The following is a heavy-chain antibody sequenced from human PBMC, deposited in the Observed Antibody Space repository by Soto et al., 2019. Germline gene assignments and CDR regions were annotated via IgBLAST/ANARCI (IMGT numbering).Heavy chain of an antibody. CDR2: ISYDGSNK. D-gene: IGHD2-15*01. V-gene: IGHV3-30-3*01. J-gene: IGHJ4*02. CDR1: GFTFSSYA. CDR3: ARDIRDIVVVVAATRDDY. Sequence: QVQLVESGGGVVQPGRSLRLSCTASGFTFSSYAMHWVRQAPGKGLEWVAVISYDGSNKYYADSVKGRFTISRDNSKNTQYLQMNSLGAEDTAVYYCARDIRDIVVVVAATRDDYWGQGTLVTVSS.